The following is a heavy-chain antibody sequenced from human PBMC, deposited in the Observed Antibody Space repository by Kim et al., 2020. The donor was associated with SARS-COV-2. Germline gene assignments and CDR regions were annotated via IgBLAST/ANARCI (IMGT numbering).Heavy chain of an antibody. CDR2: IKQDGSEK. D-gene: IGHD3-22*01. V-gene: IGHV3-7*01. CDR3: ARGDYYDSSGYYYYYYGMDV. CDR1: GFTFSSYW. Sequence: GGSLRLSCAASGFTFSSYWMSWVRQAPGKGLEWVANIKQDGSEKYYVDSVKGRFTISRDNAKNSLYLQMNSLRAEDTAVYYCARGDYYDSSGYYYYYYGMDVWGQGTTVTVSS. J-gene: IGHJ6*02.